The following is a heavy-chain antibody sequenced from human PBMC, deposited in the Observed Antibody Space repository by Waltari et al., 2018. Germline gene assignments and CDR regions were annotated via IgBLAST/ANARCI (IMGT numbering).Heavy chain of an antibody. J-gene: IGHJ6*02. D-gene: IGHD3-22*01. V-gene: IGHV1-3*01. Sequence: QVQLVQSGAEVKKPGASVKVSCKASGYTFTSYAMHWVRQAPGQRLEWMGWINAGNGNTKYSQKFQGRVTITADESTSTAYMELSSLRSEDTAVYYCARGGDSSGPYGMDVWGQGTTVTVSS. CDR3: ARGGDSSGPYGMDV. CDR1: GYTFTSYA. CDR2: INAGNGNT.